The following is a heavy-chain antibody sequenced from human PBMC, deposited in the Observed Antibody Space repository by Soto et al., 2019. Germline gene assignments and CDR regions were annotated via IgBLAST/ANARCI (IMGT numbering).Heavy chain of an antibody. Sequence: QVQLVQSGAEMKKPGSSVTVSCKVFGGTFISYSFSWVRQAPGQGPEWMGGLIPIFGTPNYAQKFQGRVTITADGSTSAAYMELSSMRSGDTAVYYCAGGVWRGYSEYYYGMDVWGQGTTVTFSS. CDR2: LIPIFGTP. CDR3: AGGVWRGYSEYYYGMDV. CDR1: GGTFISYS. J-gene: IGHJ6*02. V-gene: IGHV1-69*01. D-gene: IGHD3-3*01.